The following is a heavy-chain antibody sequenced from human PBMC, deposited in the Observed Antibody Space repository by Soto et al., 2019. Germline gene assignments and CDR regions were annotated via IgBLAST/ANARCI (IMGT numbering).Heavy chain of an antibody. J-gene: IGHJ5*02. CDR2: IYYSGST. CDR3: ATRVGAQRWFDP. V-gene: IGHV4-59*01. Sequence: SETLSLPCPVSGCSISSYYWSWIRQPPGKGLEWIGYIYYSGSTNYNPSLKSRVTISVDTSKNQFSLKLSSVSAADTAVHYCATRVGAQRWFDPWGQGTMV. D-gene: IGHD1-26*01. CDR1: GCSISSYY.